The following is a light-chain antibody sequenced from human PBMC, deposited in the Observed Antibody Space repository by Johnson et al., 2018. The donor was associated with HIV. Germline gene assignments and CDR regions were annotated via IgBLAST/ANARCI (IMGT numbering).Light chain of an antibody. CDR2: DNN. J-gene: IGLJ1*01. V-gene: IGLV1-51*01. CDR1: SSNIGNYY. CDR3: GTWDNSLNVYV. Sequence: QSVLTQPASVSAASGQKVNISCSGSSSNIGNYYVSWYQHLPGTAPKLLIYDNNKRPSGIPDRFSGSKSGTSATLGIAGLQTGDEADCFCGTWDNSLNVYVFGTATKVTVL.